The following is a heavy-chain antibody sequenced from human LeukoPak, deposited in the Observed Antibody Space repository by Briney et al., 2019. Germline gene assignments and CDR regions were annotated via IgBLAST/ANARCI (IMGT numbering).Heavy chain of an antibody. CDR3: ARSCDFWSGYYTYYYYMDV. J-gene: IGHJ6*03. V-gene: IGHV4-38-2*02. CDR2: IYYSGST. CDR1: DYYISSGYY. D-gene: IGHD3-3*01. Sequence: SETLSLTCTVSDYYISSGYYWGWIRQPPGKGLEWIGSIYYSGSTYYNPSLKSRVTISVDTSKNQFSLKLSSVTAADTAVYYCARSCDFWSGYYTYYYYMDVWGKGTTVAVSS.